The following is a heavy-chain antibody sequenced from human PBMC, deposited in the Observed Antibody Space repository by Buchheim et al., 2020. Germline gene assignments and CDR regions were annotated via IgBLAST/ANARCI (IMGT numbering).Heavy chain of an antibody. J-gene: IGHJ2*01. Sequence: EVQLLESGGGLVQPGGSLRLFCAASGFSFSSYAMSWVRQAPGKGLEWIATISGSGDNTYYADSVKGRFTISRDNSKNTLYLQMNSLRAEDTAVYYCANAWGTILWYIDFWGRGTL. CDR1: GFSFSSYA. V-gene: IGHV3-23*01. D-gene: IGHD1-1*01. CDR2: ISGSGDNT. CDR3: ANAWGTILWYIDF.